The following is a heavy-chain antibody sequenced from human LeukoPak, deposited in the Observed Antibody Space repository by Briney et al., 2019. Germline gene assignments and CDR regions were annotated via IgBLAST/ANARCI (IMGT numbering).Heavy chain of an antibody. J-gene: IGHJ4*02. Sequence: SSETLSLTCAVYGGSFSGYYWSWIRQPPGKGLEWIGEINHSGSTNYNPSLKSRVTISVGTSKNQFSLKLSSVTAADTAVYYCARGPEIAAAGLDYWGQGTLVTVSS. V-gene: IGHV4-34*01. CDR3: ARGPEIAAAGLDY. CDR2: INHSGST. D-gene: IGHD6-13*01. CDR1: GGSFSGYY.